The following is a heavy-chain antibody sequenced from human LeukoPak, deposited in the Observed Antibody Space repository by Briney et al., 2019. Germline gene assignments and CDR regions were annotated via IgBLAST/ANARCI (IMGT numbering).Heavy chain of an antibody. D-gene: IGHD6-19*01. CDR1: GFTFSTYT. CDR3: VREGQYSSGWYYFDY. Sequence: GGTLRLSCAASGFTFSTYTRNWVRQPPGKGLEWVSYISSSSTSIYYPDLLKGRFTISRDNAKNSLNLQMNSLRAEDTAVYYCVREGQYSSGWYYFDYWGQGTLVTVSS. J-gene: IGHJ4*02. CDR2: ISSSSTSI. V-gene: IGHV3-21*01.